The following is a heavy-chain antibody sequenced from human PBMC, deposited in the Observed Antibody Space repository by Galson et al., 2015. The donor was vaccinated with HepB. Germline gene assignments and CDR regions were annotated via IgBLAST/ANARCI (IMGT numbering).Heavy chain of an antibody. V-gene: IGHV3-30*06. CDR1: GFAFGAYA. CDR2: VSHDETKE. J-gene: IGHJ3*01. D-gene: IGHD2-21*02. Sequence: SLRLSCAASGFAFGAYAMHWVRQTPVKGLECVAYVSHDETKEHYAGSVQGRFTVSRDNSKDTLFLQMNSLRSDDTALYYCATVGWVMTPGFDVWGRGAMVTVSS. CDR3: ATVGWVMTPGFDV.